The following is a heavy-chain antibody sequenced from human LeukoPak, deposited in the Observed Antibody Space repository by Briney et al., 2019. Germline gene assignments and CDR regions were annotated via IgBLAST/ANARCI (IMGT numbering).Heavy chain of an antibody. V-gene: IGHV4-34*01. J-gene: IGHJ4*02. Sequence: SETLSLTCAVYGGSFSGYYWSWIRQPPGKGLEWIGEINHSGSTNYNPSLKSRVTISVDTSENQFSLKLSSVTAADTAVYFCATRTGDIVATIPSYFDYWGQGTLVTVSS. CDR3: ATRTGDIVATIPSYFDY. D-gene: IGHD5-12*01. CDR1: GGSFSGYY. CDR2: INHSGST.